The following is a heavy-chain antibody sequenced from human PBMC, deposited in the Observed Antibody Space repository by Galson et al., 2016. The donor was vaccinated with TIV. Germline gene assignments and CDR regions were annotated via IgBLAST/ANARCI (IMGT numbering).Heavy chain of an antibody. CDR1: GDSVSGNTAA. J-gene: IGHJ6*02. CDR2: TYYTSKWNT. V-gene: IGHV6-1*01. D-gene: IGHD1-7*01. CDR3: SRGNWNYGMGGARDV. Sequence: CAISGDSVSGNTAAWNWVRQSPSRGLEWLGRTYYTSKWNTDYAVSVKGRIIIRPDTSMNQVSLQLNSVIPDDTAVYYCSRGNWNYGMGGARDVWGRGTTVTVSS.